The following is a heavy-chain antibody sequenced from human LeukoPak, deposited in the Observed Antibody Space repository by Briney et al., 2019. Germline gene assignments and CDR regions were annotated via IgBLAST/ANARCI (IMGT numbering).Heavy chain of an antibody. J-gene: IGHJ4*02. D-gene: IGHD6-19*01. V-gene: IGHV4-4*07. CDR1: GGSISSYY. CDR3: ARDPDPSPGYSSGWYGGFDY. CDR2: IYTSGST. Sequence: SETLSLTCTLSGGSISSYYWSWIRQPAGKGLEWIGRIYTSGSTNYNPSLKSRVTMSVDTSKNQFSLKLGSVTAADTAVYYCARDPDPSPGYSSGWYGGFDYWGQETLLTVSS.